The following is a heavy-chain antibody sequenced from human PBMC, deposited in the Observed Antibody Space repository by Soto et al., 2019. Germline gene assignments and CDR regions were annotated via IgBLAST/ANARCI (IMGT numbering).Heavy chain of an antibody. CDR3: ARTTTVVTGRAFDI. CDR1: GGTFSSYA. V-gene: IGHV1-69*06. Sequence: GASVKVSCKASGGTFSSYAISWVRQAPGQGLEWMGGIIPIFGTANYAQKFQGRVTITADKSTSTAYMELSSLRSEDTAVYYCARTTTVVTGRAFDIWGQGTMVTV. CDR2: IIPIFGTA. J-gene: IGHJ3*02. D-gene: IGHD4-17*01.